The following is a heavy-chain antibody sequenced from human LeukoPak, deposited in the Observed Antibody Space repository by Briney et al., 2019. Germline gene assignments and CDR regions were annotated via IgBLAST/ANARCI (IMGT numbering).Heavy chain of an antibody. V-gene: IGHV1-2*02. CDR2: INPNNGGT. J-gene: IGHJ4*02. Sequence: ASVKVSCKASGYSFTDYYIHWVRQAPGQGLEWMGWINPNNGGTNYAQKFQGRVTMTRDTSISTAYMELTRLTSDDTAFYYCAKVGSSWGFGDYWGQGTLVTVSS. CDR3: AKVGSSWGFGDY. CDR1: GYSFTDYY. D-gene: IGHD3-10*01.